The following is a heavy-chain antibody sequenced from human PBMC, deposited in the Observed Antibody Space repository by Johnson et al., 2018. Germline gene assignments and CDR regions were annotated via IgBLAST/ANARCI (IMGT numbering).Heavy chain of an antibody. Sequence: VQLVQSGGGVVQXGRSLRLXCGVSGFIFSRYAMHGVRQAPGKGLEWVAVISYDGSNKYYTDSGKGRFTISRDNSKNRLYLQMNSLRAEDTAVYYCARGPRYATLRLGELSSLREEYFQYWGQGTLVTVSS. CDR3: ARGPRYATLRLGELSSLREEYFQY. J-gene: IGHJ1*01. CDR1: GFIFSRYA. V-gene: IGHV3-30-3*01. D-gene: IGHD3-16*02. CDR2: ISYDGSNK.